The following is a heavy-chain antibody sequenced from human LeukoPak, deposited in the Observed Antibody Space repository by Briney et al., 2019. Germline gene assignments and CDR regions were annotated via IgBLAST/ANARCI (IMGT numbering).Heavy chain of an antibody. CDR3: ASHSSYVSPFRS. J-gene: IGHJ5*02. CDR1: GGSISNSGYY. D-gene: IGHD3-10*02. V-gene: IGHV4-39*01. Sequence: PSETLSLTCTVSGGSISNSGYYWGWIRQPPGKGLEWIGSIYYSGSTYYNPSLKSRVTISVETSKNQFSLKLSSVTAADTAVYYCASHSSYVSPFRSWGRGPLVTVSP. CDR2: IYYSGST.